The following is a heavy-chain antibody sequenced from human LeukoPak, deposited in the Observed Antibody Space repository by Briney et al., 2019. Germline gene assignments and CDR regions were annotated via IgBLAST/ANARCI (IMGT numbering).Heavy chain of an antibody. V-gene: IGHV1-18*01. CDR1: GYTFTSYG. CDR3: ARDVEYSSSWYNYFDY. J-gene: IGHJ4*02. CDR2: ISAYNGNT. D-gene: IGHD6-13*01. Sequence: GASVKVSCKASGYTFTSYGISWVRQAPGQGLEWMGWISAYNGNTNYAQKLQGRVTMTTDTSTSTAYMGLRSLRSDDTAVYYCARDVEYSSSWYNYFDYWGQGTLVTVSS.